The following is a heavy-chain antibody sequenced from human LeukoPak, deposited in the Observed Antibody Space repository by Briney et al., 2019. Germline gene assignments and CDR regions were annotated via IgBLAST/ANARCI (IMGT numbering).Heavy chain of an antibody. CDR3: ATYWRYFDWLLSDI. J-gene: IGHJ3*02. Sequence: PGGSLRLSCEAAGLTFGDYWMTWVRQAPGKGLECVATIRHDGSETHYVDSVKGRFTIFRDNAKKSLSLEMSRLRAEDTAVYYCATYWRYFDWLLSDIWGLGTMVTVSS. CDR1: GLTFGDYW. D-gene: IGHD3-9*01. V-gene: IGHV3-7*05. CDR2: IRHDGSET.